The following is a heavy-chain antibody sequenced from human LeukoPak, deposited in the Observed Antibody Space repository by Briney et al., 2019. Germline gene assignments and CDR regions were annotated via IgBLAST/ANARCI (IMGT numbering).Heavy chain of an antibody. CDR3: ARAMGGIAALVE. Sequence: GGSLGLSCTASGFTFSTCGMTWVRQAPGKGLEWVAVISYDGSNKYYADSVKGRFTISRDNSKNTLYPQMNSLRAEDTAVYYCARAMGGIAALVEWGQGTLVTVSS. V-gene: IGHV3-30*03. CDR2: ISYDGSNK. D-gene: IGHD6-6*01. J-gene: IGHJ4*02. CDR1: GFTFSTCG.